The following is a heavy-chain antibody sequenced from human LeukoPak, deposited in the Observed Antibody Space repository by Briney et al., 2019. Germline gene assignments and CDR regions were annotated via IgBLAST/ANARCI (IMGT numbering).Heavy chain of an antibody. V-gene: IGHV3-15*01. D-gene: IGHD3-10*01. CDR3: TTGPVRGSRHDY. CDR2: IKSKTDGVTT. Sequence: GGPLRLSCSASGFTFSNAWMSGVRQAPGKGLEWVGSIKSKTDGVTTDYAAPVKGRFTISRDDSKNTLYLQMNSLKTKDTAVYDCTTGPVRGSRHDYCGQGTLVTVSS. CDR1: GFTFSNAW. J-gene: IGHJ4*02.